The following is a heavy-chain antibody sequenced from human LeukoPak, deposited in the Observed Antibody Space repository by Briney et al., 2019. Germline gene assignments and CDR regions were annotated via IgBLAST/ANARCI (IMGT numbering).Heavy chain of an antibody. CDR2: IYYNGST. CDR1: GRSISSGGSY. V-gene: IGHV4-31*03. J-gene: IGHJ3*02. Sequence: PSETLSLTCTVSGRSISSGGSYWSWIRQHPGKGLEWIEYIYYNGSTFYNPSLKSRLTTSIYTSKNQFSLKTSSVSAADTAVYYCARANDRTDAFDIWGLGTVVTVSS. D-gene: IGHD3-9*01. CDR3: ARANDRTDAFDI.